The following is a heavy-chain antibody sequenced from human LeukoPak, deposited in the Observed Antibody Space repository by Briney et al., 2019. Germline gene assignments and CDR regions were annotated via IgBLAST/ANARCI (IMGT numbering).Heavy chain of an antibody. V-gene: IGHV3-30*02. D-gene: IGHD2-15*01. CDR2: IRYDASGK. J-gene: IGHJ4*02. CDR3: VKDKAPLLQSTSSAFDH. CDR1: GFTFNIYG. Sequence: GGSLRLSCAASGFTFNIYGMHWVRQGLGKGLEWVTFIRYDASGKYYVDSVQGRFSISRDNSRNTVYLQMNSLRHEDTALYYCVKDKAPLLQSTSSAFDHWGQGTHVTVSS.